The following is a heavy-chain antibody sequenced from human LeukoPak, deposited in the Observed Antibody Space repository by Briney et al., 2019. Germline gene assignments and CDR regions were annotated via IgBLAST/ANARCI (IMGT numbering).Heavy chain of an antibody. D-gene: IGHD1-26*01. V-gene: IGHV3-30*18. CDR1: GFTVSSNY. CDR3: AKDRLGGSYYLGAFDI. J-gene: IGHJ3*02. CDR2: ISYDGSNK. Sequence: GGSLRLSCAASGFTVSSNYMSWVHQAPGKGLEWVAVISYDGSNKYYADSVKGRFTISRDNSKNTLYLQMNSLRAEDTAVYYCAKDRLGGSYYLGAFDIWGQGTMVTVSS.